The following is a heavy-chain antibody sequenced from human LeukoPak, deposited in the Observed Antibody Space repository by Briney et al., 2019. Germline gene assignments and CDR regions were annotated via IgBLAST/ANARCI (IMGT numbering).Heavy chain of an antibody. Sequence: PSQTLSLTCTVSGGSISSGSYYWSWIRQPAGKGLEWIGRIYTSGSTNYNPSLKSRVTISVDTSKNQFSLKLSSVTAADTAVYYCARSLFGFLEPWGQGTMVTVSS. J-gene: IGHJ3*01. V-gene: IGHV4-61*02. CDR3: ARSLFGFLEP. CDR2: IYTSGST. CDR1: GGSISSGSYY. D-gene: IGHD3-3*01.